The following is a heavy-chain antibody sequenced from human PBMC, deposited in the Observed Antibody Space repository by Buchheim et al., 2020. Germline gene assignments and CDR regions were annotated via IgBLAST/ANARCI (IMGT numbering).Heavy chain of an antibody. CDR2: ISYSGNNN. Sequence: QEELVESGGGVVHPGSSLRLSCAVAGFAFSTFGMHWVRQAPGKGLEWVAAISYSGNNNFYAESVKGRFTISRDNFKNTLHLPMNSLRPGDTAVYYCARGSPKWTPHYVDSWGQGTL. V-gene: IGHV3-30*03. CDR1: GFAFSTFG. J-gene: IGHJ4*02. CDR3: ARGSPKWTPHYVDS. D-gene: IGHD1-26*01.